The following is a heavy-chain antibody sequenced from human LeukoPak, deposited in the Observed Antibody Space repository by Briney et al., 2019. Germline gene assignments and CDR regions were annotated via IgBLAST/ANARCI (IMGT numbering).Heavy chain of an antibody. D-gene: IGHD3-9*01. V-gene: IGHV3-23*01. CDR3: AKDLRPDISTGSPFDY. CDR1: GFTFSRYD. CDR2: ISGSGGRT. J-gene: IGHJ4*02. Sequence: GGSLRLSCAASGFTFSRYDMSWVRQAPGKGLEWLSVISGSGGRTYYADSVKGRFTVPRDNSKNTLYLQMNSLRAEDTAVFYCAKDLRPDISTGSPFDYWGQGTLVTVSS.